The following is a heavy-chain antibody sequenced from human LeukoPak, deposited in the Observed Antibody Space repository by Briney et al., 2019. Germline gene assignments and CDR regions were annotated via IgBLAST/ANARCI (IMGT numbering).Heavy chain of an antibody. J-gene: IGHJ5*02. D-gene: IGHD6-13*01. V-gene: IGHV1-46*01. CDR1: GGTFSSYA. CDR3: AINEGSSWSNWFDP. CDR2: INPSGGST. Sequence: ASVKVSCKASGGTFSSYAISWVRQAPGQGLEWMGIINPSGGSTSYAQKFQGRVTMTRDTSTSTVYMELSSLRSEDTAVYYCAINEGSSWSNWFDPWGQGTLVTVSS.